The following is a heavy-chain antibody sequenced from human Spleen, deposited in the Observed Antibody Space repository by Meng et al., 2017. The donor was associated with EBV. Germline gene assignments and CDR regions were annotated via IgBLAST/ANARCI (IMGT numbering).Heavy chain of an antibody. CDR3: ARPFPSWQSPRLDPFGA. J-gene: IGHJ5*02. CDR1: GDSISSFYY. D-gene: IGHD6-19*01. Sequence: QLHLRHLGPGQLTPSKTTSLTCTVSGDSISSFYYWGLIRQPPGRGLEWIGSVHYTGSTYYSPSLKSRVTVSVDTSKNQFSLRLTSVTAADTAVYYCARPFPSWQSPRLDPFGAWGQGTLVTVSS. V-gene: IGHV4-39*01. CDR2: VHYTGST.